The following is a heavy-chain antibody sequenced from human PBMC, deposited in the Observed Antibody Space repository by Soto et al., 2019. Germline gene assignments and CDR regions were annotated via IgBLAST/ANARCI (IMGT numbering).Heavy chain of an antibody. J-gene: IGHJ4*02. CDR2: IIPIFGTA. D-gene: IGHD3-10*01. V-gene: IGHV1-69*01. Sequence: QVQLVQSGAEVKKPGYSVKVSCKASGGTFSTYAISLVRQAPGQGLEWMGGIIPIFGTANYAQKFQGRVTINADESTSTAYMELSSLRSEDTAIYYCSRGWGHDTTTHYYAYWGQGTLVTVSS. CDR1: GGTFSTYA. CDR3: SRGWGHDTTTHYYAY.